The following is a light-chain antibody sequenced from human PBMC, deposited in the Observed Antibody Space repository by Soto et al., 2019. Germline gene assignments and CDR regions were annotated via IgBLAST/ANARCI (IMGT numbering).Light chain of an antibody. CDR1: QSIGTY. V-gene: IGKV1-39*01. CDR3: QQSYSAPRT. J-gene: IGKJ2*01. CDR2: GAS. Sequence: DIKMTQSPSSLPASVGDRLTVPCRASQSIGTYLSWYQQKPGKAPKLLIYGASNLQSGVPSRFSGSGSETGFTLTISSLQPEDFATYYCQQSYSAPRTFGQGTKVDIK.